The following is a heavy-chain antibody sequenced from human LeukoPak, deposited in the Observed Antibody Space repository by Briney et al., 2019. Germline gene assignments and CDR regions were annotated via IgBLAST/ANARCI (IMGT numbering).Heavy chain of an antibody. CDR1: GGSFSGYY. CDR3: AREGYVSFDY. CDR2: INHSGGT. V-gene: IGHV4-34*01. Sequence: SETLSLTCAVYGGSFSGYYWSWIRQPPGKGLEWIGEINHSGGTNYNPSLKSRVTISVNTSKNQLSLRLSSVTAADTAVYYCAREGYVSFDYWGQGTLVTVSS. D-gene: IGHD5-12*01. J-gene: IGHJ4*02.